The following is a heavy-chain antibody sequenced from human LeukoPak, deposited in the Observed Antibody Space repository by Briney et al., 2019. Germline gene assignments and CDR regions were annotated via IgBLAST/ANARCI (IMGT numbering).Heavy chain of an antibody. CDR1: GFTFDDYA. D-gene: IGHD2-15*01. CDR3: AKDFCSGGSCRLEMGFDY. CDR2: ISGDGGST. Sequence: PGGSLRLSCAASGFTFDDYAMHWVRQAPGKGLEWVSLISGDGGSTYYADSVKGRFTISRDNSKNSLYLQMNSLRTEDTALYYCAKDFCSGGSCRLEMGFDYWGQGTLVTVSS. V-gene: IGHV3-43*02. J-gene: IGHJ4*02.